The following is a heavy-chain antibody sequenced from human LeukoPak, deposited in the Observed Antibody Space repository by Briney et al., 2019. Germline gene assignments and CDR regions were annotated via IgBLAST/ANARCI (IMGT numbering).Heavy chain of an antibody. CDR2: ISYDGSNK. CDR1: GFTFSSYG. V-gene: IGHV3-30*03. J-gene: IGHJ4*02. D-gene: IGHD4-11*01. CDR3: ARWGLEGYSPSYFDY. Sequence: PGGSLRLSCAASGFTFSSYGMHWVRQAPGKGLEWVAVISYDGSNKYYADSVKGRFTISRDNSKNTLYLQMNSLRAEDTAVYYCARWGLEGYSPSYFDYWGQGTLVTVSS.